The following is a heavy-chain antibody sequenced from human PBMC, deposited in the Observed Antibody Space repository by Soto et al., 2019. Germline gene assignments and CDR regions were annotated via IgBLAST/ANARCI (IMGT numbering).Heavy chain of an antibody. J-gene: IGHJ5*02. V-gene: IGHV3-74*01. CDR1: GFTFSSYW. Sequence: EVQLVESGGGLVQPGGSLRLSCAASGFTFSSYWMHWVRQAPGKGLVWVSRIDTDGGGTSYADSVKGRFTISTDNAKNTVYLQMNGLRAEDTAVYYCATVFDLWGQGTLVTVSS. CDR2: IDTDGGGT. CDR3: ATVFDL.